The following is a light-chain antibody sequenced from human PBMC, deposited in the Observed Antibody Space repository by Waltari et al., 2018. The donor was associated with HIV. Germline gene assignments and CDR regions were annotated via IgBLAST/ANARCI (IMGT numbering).Light chain of an antibody. Sequence: SYELPQQPSLSVSPGQTAIITCSGAKLGDKYASWYQQRPGQSPVLVIYEDVKRPSGIPERFSGSNSGNTATLTISGTQAMDESDYYCQAWDSHNVIFGGGTKLTVL. CDR2: EDV. CDR1: KLGDKY. J-gene: IGLJ2*01. CDR3: QAWDSHNVI. V-gene: IGLV3-1*01.